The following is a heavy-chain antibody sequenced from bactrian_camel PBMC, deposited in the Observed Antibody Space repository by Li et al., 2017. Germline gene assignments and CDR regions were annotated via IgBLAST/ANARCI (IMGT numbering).Heavy chain of an antibody. CDR1: GFAFTTYA. J-gene: IGHJ4*01. V-gene: IGHV3S67*01. CDR2: IAGGGNP. Sequence: VQLVESGGGSVQPGGSLKLSCVASGFAFTTYAKSWVRQAPGKEREGVASIAGGGNPAYVEAVKGRFTISKDNAHNTLILQMNNLKPEDTAMYYCAADRYGGSWNLGTLCVRTEQKHNYWGQGTQVTV. CDR3: AADRYGGSWNLGTLCVRTEQKHNY. D-gene: IGHD6*01.